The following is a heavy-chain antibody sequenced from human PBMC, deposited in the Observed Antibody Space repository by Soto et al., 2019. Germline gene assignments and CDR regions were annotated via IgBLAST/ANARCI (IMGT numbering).Heavy chain of an antibody. D-gene: IGHD3-16*02. CDR2: INHSGST. J-gene: IGHJ5*02. V-gene: IGHV4-34*01. Sequence: SETLSLTCAVYGGSFSGYYWSWIRQPPGKGLEWIGEINHSGSTNYNPSLKSRVTISVDTSKNQFSLKLSSVTAADTAVYYCARGRLDIYIWGSYRLRWFDPWGQGTLVTVAS. CDR1: GGSFSGYY. CDR3: ARGRLDIYIWGSYRLRWFDP.